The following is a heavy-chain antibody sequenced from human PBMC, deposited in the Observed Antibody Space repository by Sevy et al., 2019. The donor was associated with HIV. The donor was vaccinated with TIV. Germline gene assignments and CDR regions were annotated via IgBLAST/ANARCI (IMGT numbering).Heavy chain of an antibody. D-gene: IGHD6-13*01. V-gene: IGHV3-30*18. CDR2: ISYDGSNK. CDR3: AKEISSSWYLGWFDP. CDR1: GFTFSSYG. Sequence: GGSLRLSCAASGFTFSSYGMHWVRQAPGKGLERVAVISYDGSNKYYADSVKGRFTISRDNSKNTLYLQMNSLRAEDTAVYYCAKEISSSWYLGWFDPWGQGTLVTVSS. J-gene: IGHJ5*02.